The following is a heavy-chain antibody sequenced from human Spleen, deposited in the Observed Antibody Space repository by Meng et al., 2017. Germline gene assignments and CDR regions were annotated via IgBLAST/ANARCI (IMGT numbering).Heavy chain of an antibody. J-gene: IGHJ4*02. Sequence: QAQLLQSGAEVKKPGASGGIPCKASGYTSASYGISWFRQAPGQGLEWMGWFVSNADTYPAQKFQGRVTMTRDTHTSTDFMELRSLRSDDTAVYYCARDELELTPNYYFDYWGQGTLVTVSS. D-gene: IGHD1-7*01. CDR2: FVSNADT. CDR3: ARDELELTPNYYFDY. V-gene: IGHV1-18*01. CDR1: GYTSASYG.